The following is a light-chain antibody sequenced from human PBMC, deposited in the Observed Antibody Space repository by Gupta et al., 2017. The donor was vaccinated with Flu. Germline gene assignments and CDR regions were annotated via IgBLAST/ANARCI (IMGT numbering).Light chain of an antibody. CDR2: GDT. CDR3: QVWDRSTAQ. V-gene: IGLV3-9*01. J-gene: IGLJ3*02. CDR1: NIGSKN. Sequence: SYELTQPLSMSVALGQTARIPCGGNNIGSKNVHWYQQKPGQAPMVVIYGDTNRPSGIPERFSGSNSGNTATLTISRAQAGDEAEYYCQVWDRSTAQFGGGPKLTVL.